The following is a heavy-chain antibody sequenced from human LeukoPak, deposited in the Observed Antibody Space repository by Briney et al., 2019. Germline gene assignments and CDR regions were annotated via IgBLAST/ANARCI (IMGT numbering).Heavy chain of an antibody. CDR2: ISAYNGNT. CDR1: GYTFTSYG. D-gene: IGHD2-8*01. V-gene: IGHV1-18*01. J-gene: IGHJ4*02. Sequence: ASVKVSCKASGYTFTSYGISWVRQAPGQGLEWMGWISAYNGNTNYAQKFQGRVTITTDESTSTAYMELSSLRSEDTAVYYCARATWGGYCTNGVCYDYWGQGTLVTVSS. CDR3: ARATWGGYCTNGVCYDY.